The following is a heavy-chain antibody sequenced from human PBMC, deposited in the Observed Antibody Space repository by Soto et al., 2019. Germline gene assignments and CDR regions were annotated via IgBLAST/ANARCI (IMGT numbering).Heavy chain of an antibody. CDR3: AKGYGSSTSCYAVYTNSVLDY. Sequence: EVQLLEYGGGLVQPGGSLSLSCAASGFTFRRYAMRLVRPAPGKGLERVSAISSSDGSTYSADSVKGPFTISRDNSKNTLYLQMNSLGAEVTAVYYCAKGYGSSTSCYAVYTNSVLDYSGQGPLITVSS. V-gene: IGHV3-23*01. CDR1: GFTFRRYA. D-gene: IGHD2-2*01. J-gene: IGHJ4*02. CDR2: ISSSDGST.